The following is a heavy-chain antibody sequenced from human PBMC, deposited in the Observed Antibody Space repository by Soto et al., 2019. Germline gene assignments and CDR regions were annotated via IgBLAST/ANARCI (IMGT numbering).Heavy chain of an antibody. Sequence: SETLSLTCTVSGGSISSGGYYWSWIRQHPGKGLEWIGYIYDSGSTYYNPSLESRVTISVDTSKNQFSLKLSSVTAADTAVYFCARGFFEWLSHPLYRLDFWSQGTTVTVSS. J-gene: IGHJ6*02. CDR3: ARGFFEWLSHPLYRLDF. D-gene: IGHD3-3*01. CDR1: GGSISSGGYY. CDR2: IYDSGST. V-gene: IGHV4-31*03.